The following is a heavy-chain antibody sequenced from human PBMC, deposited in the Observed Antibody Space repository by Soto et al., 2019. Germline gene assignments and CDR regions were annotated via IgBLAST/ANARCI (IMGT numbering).Heavy chain of an antibody. D-gene: IGHD3-22*01. CDR2: VGRSGTYT. J-gene: IGHJ4*02. Sequence: GGSLRLSCAASGFTFSDYYMSWIRQAPGKGLEWVSYVGRSGTYTNYADSVKGRFTISRDNAKNSLYLQMNSLRAEDTAVYYCATYYYDSSGYYYFAYWGQGTLVTVSS. V-gene: IGHV3-11*06. CDR3: ATYYYDSSGYYYFAY. CDR1: GFTFSDYY.